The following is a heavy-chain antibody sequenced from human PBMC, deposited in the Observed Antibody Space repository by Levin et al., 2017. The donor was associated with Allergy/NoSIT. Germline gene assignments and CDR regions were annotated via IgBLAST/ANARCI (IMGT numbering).Heavy chain of an antibody. CDR3: ARDIRDLDY. Sequence: ASVKVSCTASGYTFTSYVFTWVRQAPGQGLEWMGWISAYNSNGHYAQNLQGRVTMTTDTSTSTAYMELRSLRSDGTAVDYGARDIRDLDYWGQGTLVTVSS. J-gene: IGHJ4*02. CDR1: GYTFTSYV. D-gene: IGHD4-17*01. CDR2: ISAYNSNG. V-gene: IGHV1-18*01.